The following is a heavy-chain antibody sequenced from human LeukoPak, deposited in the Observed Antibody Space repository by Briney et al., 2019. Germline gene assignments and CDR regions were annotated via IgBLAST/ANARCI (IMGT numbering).Heavy chain of an antibody. CDR3: ARCRGYGIDY. D-gene: IGHD5-18*01. V-gene: IGHV4-59*02. CDR1: GDSVSSVY. J-gene: IGHJ4*02. Sequence: SETLSLTCNVSGDSVSSVYWSWIRQPPGKGLEWIGYIYYNGYTDYNPSLKSRVTISVDTSKNQFSLKLSSVTAADTAVYYCARCRGYGIDYWGQGTLVTVSS. CDR2: IYYNGYT.